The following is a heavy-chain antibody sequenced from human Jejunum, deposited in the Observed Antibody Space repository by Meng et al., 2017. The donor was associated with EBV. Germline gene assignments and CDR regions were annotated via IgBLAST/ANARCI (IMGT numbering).Heavy chain of an antibody. V-gene: IGHV3-15*05. Sequence: SGVGLVNRGGAFSLSCSSSGFHFSNGWMTWVRQAPGKVLEWIGRIKSETSGGVKDYAEHVKGRFNISRDDSKNMVFLQMNSLKTEDTAVYYCTKEHGGKGYSFDYWGPGTLVTVSS. D-gene: IGHD4-23*01. CDR3: TKEHGGKGYSFDY. CDR2: IKSETSGGVK. CDR1: GFHFSNGW. J-gene: IGHJ4*02.